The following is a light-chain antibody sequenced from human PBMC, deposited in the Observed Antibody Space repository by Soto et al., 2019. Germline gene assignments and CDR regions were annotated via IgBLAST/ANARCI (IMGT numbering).Light chain of an antibody. CDR3: ATWDESLNGFYV. CDR2: RNN. CDR1: TSNIGSNY. V-gene: IGLV1-47*01. J-gene: IGLJ1*01. Sequence: QSVLTQPPSASGTPGQGVTISCSGSTSNIGSNYVYWYQQLPGTAPKLLIYRNNQRPSGVPDRFSGSKSGTSASLAISGLRSDDEADYSCATWDESLNGFYVFGTGTKVTVL.